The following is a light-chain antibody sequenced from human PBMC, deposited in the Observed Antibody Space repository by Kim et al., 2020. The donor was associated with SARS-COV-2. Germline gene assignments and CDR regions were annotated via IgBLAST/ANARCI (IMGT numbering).Light chain of an antibody. CDR2: VAS. CDR3: QQFATSPWT. Sequence: SPGASATRSCRASQTVNRNYSAWYQQEPGQAPRLLIYVASTRAAGIPDRFSGSGSGTDFTLTISRLEPEDFAVYYCQQFATSPWTFGQGTKVDIK. J-gene: IGKJ1*01. CDR1: QTVNRNY. V-gene: IGKV3-20*01.